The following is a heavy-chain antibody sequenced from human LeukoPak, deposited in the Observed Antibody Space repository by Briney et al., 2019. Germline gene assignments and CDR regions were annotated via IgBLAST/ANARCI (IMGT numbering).Heavy chain of an antibody. J-gene: IGHJ4*02. V-gene: IGHV3-53*01. CDR2: IYSGGST. D-gene: IGHD3-10*01. Sequence: PGGSLRLSRAASGFTVSSNYMSWVRQAPGKGLEWVSVIYSGGSTYYADSVKGRFTISRDNSKNTLYLQMNSLRAEDTAVYYCARVGGYMVRGVILWGQGTLVTVSS. CDR3: ARVGGYMVRGVIL. CDR1: GFTVSSNY.